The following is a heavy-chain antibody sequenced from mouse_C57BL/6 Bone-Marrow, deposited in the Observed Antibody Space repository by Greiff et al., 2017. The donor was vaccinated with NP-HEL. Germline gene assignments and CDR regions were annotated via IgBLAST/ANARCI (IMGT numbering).Heavy chain of an antibody. Sequence: VQLQQPGAELVMPGASVKLSCKASGYTFTSYWMHWVKQRPGQGLEWIGEIDPSDSYTNYNQKFKGKSTLTVDKSSSTAYMQLSSLTSEDFAVYYCAREDYYAPYYFDYWGQGTTLTVSS. V-gene: IGHV1-69*01. D-gene: IGHD1-1*01. J-gene: IGHJ2*01. CDR3: AREDYYAPYYFDY. CDR1: GYTFTSYW. CDR2: IDPSDSYT.